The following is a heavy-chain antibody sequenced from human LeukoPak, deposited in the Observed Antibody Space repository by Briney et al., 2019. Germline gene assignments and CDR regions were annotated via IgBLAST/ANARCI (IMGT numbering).Heavy chain of an antibody. CDR2: LGWDGRTT. J-gene: IGHJ4*02. CDR1: GFTFPDYV. V-gene: IGHV3-43D*04. D-gene: IGHD3-3*01. CDR3: AKDRSPYYTGRFRGYFDS. Sequence: GGSLRLSCAASGFTFPDYVMHWVRQVPGKGLEWISLLGWDGRTTYYADSVRGRFTISRDNHENSLYLQLNSLRVEDTAFYLCAKDRSPYYTGRFRGYFDSWGQGTLVTVSS.